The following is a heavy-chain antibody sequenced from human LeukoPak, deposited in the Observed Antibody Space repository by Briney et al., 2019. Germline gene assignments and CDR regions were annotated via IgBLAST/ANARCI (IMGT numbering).Heavy chain of an antibody. D-gene: IGHD3-22*01. CDR3: ARVLSGSWDWFDP. Sequence: GGSLRLSCAASGFTFSRYWIHWVRQAPGKGREWVSRINPDGSTTTHAVSVRGRFTISRDNAKNTVYLQMNSLRCEDTAVYYCARVLSGSWDWFDPWGQGTLVTVSS. V-gene: IGHV3-74*01. CDR1: GFTFSRYW. J-gene: IGHJ5*02. CDR2: INPDGSTT.